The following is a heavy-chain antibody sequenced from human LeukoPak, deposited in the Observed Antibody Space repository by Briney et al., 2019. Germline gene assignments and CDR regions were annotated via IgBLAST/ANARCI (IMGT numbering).Heavy chain of an antibody. CDR2: INPNSGGT. V-gene: IGHV1-2*02. J-gene: IGHJ6*02. D-gene: IGHD5-12*01. CDR3: ARAGVHSGYDRSYYYYGMDV. CDR1: GYTFTGYY. Sequence: GASVKVSCKASGYTFTGYYMHWVRQAPGQGLEWMGWINPNSGGTNYAQKFQGRVTMTRNTSISTAYMELSSLRSEDTAVCYCARAGVHSGYDRSYYYYGMDVWGQGTTVTVSS.